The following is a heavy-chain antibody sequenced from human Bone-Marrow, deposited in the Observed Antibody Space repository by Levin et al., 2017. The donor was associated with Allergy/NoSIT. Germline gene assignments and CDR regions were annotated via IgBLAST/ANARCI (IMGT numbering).Heavy chain of an antibody. CDR2: VYYTGAI. Sequence: SQTLSLTCTVSGDSMTSTTYYWGWIRQPPGKGLEWIGSVYYTGAIYYSPSLKSRVTISVDSSKNHFSLRLTSVDAADTAVYFCARHPASSIFNFDPWGQGTLVTVSS. CDR1: GDSMTSTTYY. V-gene: IGHV4-39*01. CDR3: ARHPASSIFNFDP. J-gene: IGHJ5*02. D-gene: IGHD3-3*01.